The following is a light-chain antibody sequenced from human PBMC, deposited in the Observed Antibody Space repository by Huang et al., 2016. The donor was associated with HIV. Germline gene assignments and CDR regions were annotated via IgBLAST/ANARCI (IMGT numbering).Light chain of an antibody. J-gene: IGKJ2*01. CDR1: QSILYPSKNKNY. V-gene: IGKV4-1*01. CDR2: WAA. Sequence: DIVMTQSPDSLAVSLGERATINCKSSQSILYPSKNKNYLTWYQQKPRQPPKLLIYWAATRESGVPDRFSGSGSGTDFTLTINSLQAEDVAVYYCQQYYSSPYTFGQGTKLEIK. CDR3: QQYYSSPYT.